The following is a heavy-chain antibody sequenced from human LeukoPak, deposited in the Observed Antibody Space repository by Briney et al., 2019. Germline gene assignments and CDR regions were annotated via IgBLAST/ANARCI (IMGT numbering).Heavy chain of an antibody. CDR2: ISTSSSTM. CDR1: GFTFSSYS. V-gene: IGHV3-48*01. CDR3: ARFKGIAAAGTFPSADY. D-gene: IGHD6-13*01. Sequence: GGSLRLSCAASGFTFSSYSMNWVRQAPGKGLEWVSFISTSSSTMYYADSVKGRFTISRDNAKNSLYLQMNSLRAEDTAVFYCARFKGIAAAGTFPSADYWGQGTLVTVSS. J-gene: IGHJ4*02.